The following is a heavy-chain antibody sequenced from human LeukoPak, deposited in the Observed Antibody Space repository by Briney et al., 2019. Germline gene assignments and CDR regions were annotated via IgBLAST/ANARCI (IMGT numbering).Heavy chain of an antibody. V-gene: IGHV3-30*18. J-gene: IGHJ5*02. CDR1: GFTFSSYG. CDR2: ISYDGSNK. CDR3: AKDGGGFDP. Sequence: GRYLRLSCAASGFTFSSYGMHWVRQAPGKGLEWVAVISYDGSNKYYADSVKGRFTISRDNSKNTLYLQMNSLRAEDTAVYYCAKDGGGFDPWGQGTLVTVSS. D-gene: IGHD3-16*01.